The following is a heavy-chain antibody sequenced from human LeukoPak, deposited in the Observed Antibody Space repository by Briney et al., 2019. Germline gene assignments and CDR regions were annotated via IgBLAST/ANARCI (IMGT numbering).Heavy chain of an antibody. CDR2: INPGGGST. J-gene: IGHJ4*02. CDR1: GYTFTSYN. V-gene: IGHV1-46*01. CDR3: ARTGYNYDSYY. Sequence: ASVKVSGKASGYTFTSYNLHWVRQAPGHGLEWMGIINPGGGSTNYAQKFQGRVTMTRDTSTGTVYMELRSLISEDTAVYYCARTGYNYDSYYWGQGTLVTVSS. D-gene: IGHD5-18*01.